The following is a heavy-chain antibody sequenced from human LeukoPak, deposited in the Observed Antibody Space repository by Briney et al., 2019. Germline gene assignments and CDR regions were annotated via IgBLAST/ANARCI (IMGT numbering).Heavy chain of an antibody. CDR1: GYTFTGYY. Sequence: ASVKVSCKASGYTFTGYYMHWVRQAPGPGLEWRGWINPKSGGTSYAQKFQGRVTMTRDTSISTTYMELTRLTSDDTAVYYCARDGYTFGDNWFDPWGQGTLVTVSS. V-gene: IGHV1-2*02. D-gene: IGHD5-18*01. CDR3: ARDGYTFGDNWFDP. J-gene: IGHJ5*02. CDR2: INPKSGGT.